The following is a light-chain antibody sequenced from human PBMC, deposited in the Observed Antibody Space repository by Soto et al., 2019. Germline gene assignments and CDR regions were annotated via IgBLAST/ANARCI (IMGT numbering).Light chain of an antibody. CDR3: AAWDDSLNGWV. Sequence: QSVLTQPPSASGTPGQRVTISCSGSSSNIGRNTVNWNQQLPGTAPKLLIHSNNQRPSGVPDRFSGSKSGTSASLAISGLQAEDEADYYCAAWDDSLNGWVFGGGTKLTVL. CDR1: SSNIGRNT. J-gene: IGLJ3*02. CDR2: SNN. V-gene: IGLV1-44*01.